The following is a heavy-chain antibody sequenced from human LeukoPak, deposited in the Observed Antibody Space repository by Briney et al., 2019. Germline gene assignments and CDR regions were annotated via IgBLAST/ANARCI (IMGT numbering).Heavy chain of an antibody. CDR3: ARAPMPNYYYYMDV. CDR1: GGSFSGYY. D-gene: IGHD2-2*01. CDR2: INHSGST. Sequence: SETLSLTCAVYGGSFSGYYWSWIRQPPGKGLEWIGEINHSGSTNYNPSLKSRVTISVDTSKNQFSLKLSSVTAADTAVYYCARAPMPNYYYYMDVWGKGTTVTVSS. V-gene: IGHV4-34*01. J-gene: IGHJ6*03.